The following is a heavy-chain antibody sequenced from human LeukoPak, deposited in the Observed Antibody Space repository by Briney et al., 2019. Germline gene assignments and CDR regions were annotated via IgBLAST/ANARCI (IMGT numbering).Heavy chain of an antibody. V-gene: IGHV3-11*01. CDR2: SSSSGSTI. CDR3: ARGQRGYSSGWYGVDY. CDR1: GFTYSDYY. J-gene: IGHJ4*02. Sequence: GGSLRLSCAASGFTYSDYYMSWIRQAPGKGLEWVSYSSSSGSTIYYADSVKGRFTISRDNAKNSLYLQMNSLRAEDTAVYYCARGQRGYSSGWYGVDYWGQGTLVTVSS. D-gene: IGHD6-19*01.